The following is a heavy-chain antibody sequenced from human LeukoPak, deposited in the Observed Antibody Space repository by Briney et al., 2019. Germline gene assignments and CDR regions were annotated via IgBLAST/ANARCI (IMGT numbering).Heavy chain of an antibody. V-gene: IGHV3-7*05. J-gene: IGHJ6*02. CDR2: INQDGSEA. D-gene: IGHD6-19*01. Sequence: PGGSLRLSCTAAGFTFTNNWMFWVRQAPGKGPEWLANINQDGSEAYSVDSVKGRFTISRDNSKNTLYLQMNSLRAEDTAVYYCAKAAVAAYFYYYGMDVWGQGTTVTVSS. CDR3: AKAAVAAYFYYYGMDV. CDR1: GFTFTNNW.